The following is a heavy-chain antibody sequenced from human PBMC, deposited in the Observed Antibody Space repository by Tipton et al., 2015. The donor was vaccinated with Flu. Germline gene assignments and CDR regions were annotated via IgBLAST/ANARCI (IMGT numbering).Heavy chain of an antibody. CDR2: IYSGEDT. CDR1: GFTFSTYA. Sequence: GSLRLSCAASGFTFSTYAMIWVRQAPGKGLEWISVIYSGEDTHYADSVKGRFTISRDNSKNTVYLLMNSLRVEDTAVYYCARDTGGYCSGSSCLPRFDYWGQGTLVTVSS. J-gene: IGHJ4*02. CDR3: ARDTGGYCSGSSCLPRFDY. D-gene: IGHD2-15*01. V-gene: IGHV3-53*01.